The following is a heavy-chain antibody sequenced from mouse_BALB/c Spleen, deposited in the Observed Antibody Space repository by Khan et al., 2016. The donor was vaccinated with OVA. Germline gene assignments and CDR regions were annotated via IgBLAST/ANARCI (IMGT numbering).Heavy chain of an antibody. Sequence: QIQLVQSGPELKKPGETVKISCKASGYTFTNYGMNWVKQSPGKGLKWMGWINTNTGEPTYAEEFKGRFAFSLETSASTAYLQINNIKNEDTATDFCARSRWLLPPIDYWGQGTSVTVSS. CDR3: ARSRWLLPPIDY. D-gene: IGHD2-3*01. J-gene: IGHJ4*01. V-gene: IGHV9-3*02. CDR1: GYTFTNYG. CDR2: INTNTGEP.